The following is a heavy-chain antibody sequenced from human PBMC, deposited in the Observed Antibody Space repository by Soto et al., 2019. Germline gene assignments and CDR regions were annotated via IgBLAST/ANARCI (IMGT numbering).Heavy chain of an antibody. V-gene: IGHV3-30*09. Sequence: QLVESGGGVVQPGGSLRLSCAASGFAFSRFALHWLRQAPGKGLEWVALISYDGTTKYYPDAVKGRFAISRDNSNNTLYLEMNSLRPEDTAFYYCVRVPCCDCFDWYFDLWGHGTLVTVSS. CDR3: VRVPCCDCFDWYFDL. CDR2: ISYDGTTK. J-gene: IGHJ2*01. D-gene: IGHD2-21*02. CDR1: GFAFSRFA.